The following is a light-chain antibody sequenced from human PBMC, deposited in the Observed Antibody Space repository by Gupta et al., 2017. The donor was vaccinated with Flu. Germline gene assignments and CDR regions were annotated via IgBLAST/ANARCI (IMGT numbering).Light chain of an antibody. CDR2: AAS. V-gene: IGKV1-9*01. CDR3: QQLKSYPYT. Sequence: SSFPSGSVGDRGHNNCRASQGISSFLAWYQQKPGKAPKLLIYAASTLQSGVPSRFSGSGSGTEFTLTISSLQPEDFATYYCQQLKSYPYTFGQGTKLEIK. J-gene: IGKJ2*01. CDR1: QGISSF.